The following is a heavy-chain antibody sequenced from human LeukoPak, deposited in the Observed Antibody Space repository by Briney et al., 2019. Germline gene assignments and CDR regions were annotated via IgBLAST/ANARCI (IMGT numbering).Heavy chain of an antibody. CDR2: ISSSSSYI. CDR3: ARALGVAAALGPYYFDY. V-gene: IGHV3-21*01. D-gene: IGHD6-13*01. Sequence: GGSLRLSCAASGFTFSSYSMNWVRQAPGKGLEWVPSISSSSSYIYYADSVKGRFTISRDNAKNSLYLQMNSLRAEDTAVYYCARALGVAAALGPYYFDYWGQGTLVTVSS. CDR1: GFTFSSYS. J-gene: IGHJ4*02.